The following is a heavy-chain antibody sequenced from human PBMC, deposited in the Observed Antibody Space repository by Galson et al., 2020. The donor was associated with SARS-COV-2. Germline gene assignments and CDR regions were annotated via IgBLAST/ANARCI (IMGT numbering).Heavy chain of an antibody. V-gene: IGHV3-33*01. J-gene: IGHJ3*02. D-gene: IGHD7-27*01. Sequence: GGSLRLSCAASGFTFSSYGMQWVRQAPGKGLDWVAAIWSDGSNKYYAASVKGRFTITRDNSKSTLCLHMNSLRAEDTALYYCVRDSPNLGWNVFDIWGQGTMVTVSS. CDR2: IWSDGSNK. CDR1: GFTFSSYG. CDR3: VRDSPNLGWNVFDI.